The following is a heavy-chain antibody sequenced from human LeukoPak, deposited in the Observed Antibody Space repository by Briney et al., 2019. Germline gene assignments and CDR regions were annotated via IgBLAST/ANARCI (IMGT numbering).Heavy chain of an antibody. CDR3: ARDPPYYYGSGSSDFDY. V-gene: IGHV3-53*01. Sequence: GGSLRLSCAASGFTVSSNYMSWVRQAPGKGLEWVSVIYSGGSTYYADSVKGRFTISRDNSKNTLYLQMNSLRAEDTAVYYCARDPPYYYGSGSSDFDYWGQGTLVTVSS. D-gene: IGHD3-10*01. J-gene: IGHJ4*02. CDR2: IYSGGST. CDR1: GFTVSSNY.